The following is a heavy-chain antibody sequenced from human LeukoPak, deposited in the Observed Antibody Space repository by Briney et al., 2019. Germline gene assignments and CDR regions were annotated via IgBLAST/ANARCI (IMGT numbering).Heavy chain of an antibody. CDR3: ARRYSSSWWALYYFDY. D-gene: IGHD6-13*01. CDR1: GGSISSYY. J-gene: IGHJ4*02. Sequence: SETLSLTCTVSGGSISSYYWSWIRQPPGKGLEWIGYIYYSGSTNYNPSLKSRVTISVDTSKNQFSLKLSSVTAADTAVYYCARRYSSSWWALYYFDYWGQGTLVTVSS. CDR2: IYYSGST. V-gene: IGHV4-59*08.